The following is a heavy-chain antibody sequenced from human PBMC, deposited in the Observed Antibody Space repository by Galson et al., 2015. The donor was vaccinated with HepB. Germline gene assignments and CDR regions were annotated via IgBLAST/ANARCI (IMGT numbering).Heavy chain of an antibody. CDR1: GFAVSSNY. D-gene: IGHD3-10*01. V-gene: IGHV3-53*01. Sequence: SLRLSCAASGFAVSSNYMSWVRQAPGKGLEWVSVIYSGGSTYYADSVKGRFTISRDNSKNTLHLQMNSLRAEDTAVYYCARAGGVRGVIIDWYFDLWGRGTLVTV. J-gene: IGHJ2*01. CDR3: ARAGGVRGVIIDWYFDL. CDR2: IYSGGST.